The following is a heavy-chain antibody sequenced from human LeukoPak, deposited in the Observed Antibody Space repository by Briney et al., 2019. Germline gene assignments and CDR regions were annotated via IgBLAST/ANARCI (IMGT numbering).Heavy chain of an antibody. V-gene: IGHV3-66*01. J-gene: IGHJ4*02. CDR3: VRDAS. CDR1: GVTVSSNH. CDR2: IYSGGGT. Sequence: GGSLRLSCAVSGVTVSSNHMSWVRQAPGKGLEWVSAIYSGGGTYYADSVKGRFTLSRDISKNTLYLQMNSLRAEDTAVYYCVRDASWGQGTLVTVSS.